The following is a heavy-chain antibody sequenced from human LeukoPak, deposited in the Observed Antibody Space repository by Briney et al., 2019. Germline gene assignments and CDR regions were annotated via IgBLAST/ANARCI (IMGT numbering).Heavy chain of an antibody. CDR2: INPSAGST. D-gene: IGHD6-19*01. Sequence: ASVKVSCKASGYTFTSYYMHWVRQAPGQGLEWMGKINPSAGSTTYAQKFQGRATMTRDTSTSTVYMELSSLGSDDTAVYYCAKCRVSSSGSADYWGQGTLVTVSS. J-gene: IGHJ4*02. CDR1: GYTFTSYY. V-gene: IGHV1-46*01. CDR3: AKCRVSSSGSADY.